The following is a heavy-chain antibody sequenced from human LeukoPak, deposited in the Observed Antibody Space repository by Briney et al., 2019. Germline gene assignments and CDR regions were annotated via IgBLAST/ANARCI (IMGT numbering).Heavy chain of an antibody. CDR2: ISAYNGNT. Sequence: ASVKVSCKASGYTFTSYGISWVRQAPGQGLEWMGWISAYNGNTNYAQKLQGRVTMTTDTSTSTAYMELRSLRSDDTAVYYCARVHDTAMVPTGPDYYYGMDVWGKGTTVTVSS. D-gene: IGHD5-18*01. V-gene: IGHV1-18*04. CDR1: GYTFTSYG. J-gene: IGHJ6*04. CDR3: ARVHDTAMVPTGPDYYYGMDV.